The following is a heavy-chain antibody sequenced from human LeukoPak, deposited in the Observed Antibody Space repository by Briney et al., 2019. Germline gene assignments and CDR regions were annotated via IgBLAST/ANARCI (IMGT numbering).Heavy chain of an antibody. CDR2: MNPNSGNT. J-gene: IGHJ4*02. Sequence: ASVKVSCKASGYTFTSYDNNWVRQATGQGLEWMGWMNPNSGNTGYAQKFQGRVTITRNTSISTAYMELSSLRSEDTAVYYCARAPRAAIRPYYFDYWGQGTLVTVSS. D-gene: IGHD2-2*02. CDR1: GYTFTSYD. V-gene: IGHV1-8*03. CDR3: ARAPRAAIRPYYFDY.